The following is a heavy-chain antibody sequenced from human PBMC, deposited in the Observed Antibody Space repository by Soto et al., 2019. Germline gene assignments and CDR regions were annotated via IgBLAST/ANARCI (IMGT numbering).Heavy chain of an antibody. D-gene: IGHD3-10*01. V-gene: IGHV3-66*01. CDR1: GFTVNNNY. Sequence: EVQLVESGGGLVQPGGSLRLSCAVSGFTVNNNYMSWVRQAPGKGLEWVSVIYSDGNTDYADSVRGRFTVSRDTFKNTLYLQMNSLRAEDTARYYCTGDSSYYGAGRGVLDYWGQGTLVTVSS. CDR3: TGDSSYYGAGRGVLDY. CDR2: IYSDGNT. J-gene: IGHJ4*02.